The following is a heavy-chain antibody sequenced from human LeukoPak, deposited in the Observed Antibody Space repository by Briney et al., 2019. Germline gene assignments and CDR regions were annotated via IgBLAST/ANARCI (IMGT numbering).Heavy chain of an antibody. J-gene: IGHJ4*02. Sequence: TGGSLRLSCAASGFPFSRYWMSWVRQAPGKGLEWVANIKPDGSEKHYVDSVKGRFTFSRDNAKNSLYLQMNGLRAEDMAVYYCARLAAGSDYSDYWGQGTLVTVSS. D-gene: IGHD6-13*01. CDR3: ARLAAGSDYSDY. V-gene: IGHV3-7*04. CDR1: GFPFSRYW. CDR2: IKPDGSEK.